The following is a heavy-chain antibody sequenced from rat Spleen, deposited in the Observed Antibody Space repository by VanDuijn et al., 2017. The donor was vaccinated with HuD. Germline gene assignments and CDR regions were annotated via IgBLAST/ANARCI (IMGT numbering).Heavy chain of an antibody. D-gene: IGHD2-3*01. Sequence: EVQLVESGGGLVQPGRSLKLSCAASGFTFSNYGMAWVRQAPTKGLEWVASIPNSGGSTYYRDSVKGRFTISRDNAKSTLSLQMDSLRSEDTATYYCTTGKDIYGWGQGVMVTVSS. V-gene: IGHV5-27*01. CDR2: IPNSGGST. CDR1: GFTFSNYG. J-gene: IGHJ2*01. CDR3: TTGKDIYG.